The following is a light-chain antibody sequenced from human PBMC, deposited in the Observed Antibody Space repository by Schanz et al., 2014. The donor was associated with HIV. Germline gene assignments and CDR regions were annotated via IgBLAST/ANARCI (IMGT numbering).Light chain of an antibody. CDR2: GVS. V-gene: IGLV2-14*03. CDR3: AEWDDSLNGWV. CDR1: SSDVGGYNY. J-gene: IGLJ3*02. Sequence: SSLTHPASVSGSPLQSITISCTGTSSDVGGYNYLSWYQHHPGKAPKLMIYGVSNRPSGVSNRVYGSKSGNTASLTVSGLHEEEEAEDEWAEWDDSLNGWVFGGGTKLTVL.